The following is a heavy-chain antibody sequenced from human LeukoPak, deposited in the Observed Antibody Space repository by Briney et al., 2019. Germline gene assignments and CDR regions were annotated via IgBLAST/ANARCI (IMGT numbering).Heavy chain of an antibody. CDR2: INHSGST. J-gene: IGHJ4*02. Sequence: PSETLSLTCAVYGGSFSGYYCSWIRQPPGKGLEWIGEINHSGSTNYNPSLKSRVTISVDTSKNQFSLKLSSVTAADTAVYYCASQSGSYGGPNDYWGQGTLVTVSS. D-gene: IGHD1-26*01. CDR3: ASQSGSYGGPNDY. CDR1: GGSFSGYY. V-gene: IGHV4-34*01.